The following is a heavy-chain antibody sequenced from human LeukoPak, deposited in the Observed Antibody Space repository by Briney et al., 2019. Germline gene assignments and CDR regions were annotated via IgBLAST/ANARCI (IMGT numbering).Heavy chain of an antibody. J-gene: IGHJ6*02. CDR2: IIPIFGTA. D-gene: IGHD1-1*01. CDR3: ARDLASGTTAGMDV. V-gene: IGHV1-69*13. CDR1: GGTFSSYA. Sequence: SVKVSCKASGGTFSSYAISWVRQAPGQGLEWMGGIIPIFGTANYAQKFQGRVTITADESTSTAYMELSSLRSEDTAVYYCARDLASGTTAGMDVWGQGTTVTVSS.